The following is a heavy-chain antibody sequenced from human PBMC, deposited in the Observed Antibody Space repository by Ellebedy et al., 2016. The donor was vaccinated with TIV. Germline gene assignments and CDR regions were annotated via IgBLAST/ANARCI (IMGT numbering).Heavy chain of an antibody. CDR1: GGSTSTYY. J-gene: IGHJ5*02. V-gene: IGHV4-59*01. CDR2: VYYSGSP. Sequence: MPSETLSLTCTVSGGSTSTYYWNWIRQPPGKGLEWIGNVYYSGSPNYNPSLKSRVTISLDTSKKQFSLKLDSVTAADTAVYYCARGFLSKWLDPWGRGILVTVAS. CDR3: ARGFLSKWLDP.